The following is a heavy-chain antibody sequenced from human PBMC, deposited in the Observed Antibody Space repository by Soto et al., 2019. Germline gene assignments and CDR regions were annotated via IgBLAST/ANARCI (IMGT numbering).Heavy chain of an antibody. CDR2: IDPSDSYT. V-gene: IGHV5-10-1*01. D-gene: IGHD5-12*01. Sequence: GESLKISCNGSGYSFTSYWISWVRQMPWKGLEGMGRIDPSDSYTNYSPSFQGHVTISADKSISTAYLQWSSLKASDTAMYYCARQDIVANGGYFYYCYGMDVWGQGTTVTVSS. CDR1: GYSFTSYW. CDR3: ARQDIVANGGYFYYCYGMDV. J-gene: IGHJ6*02.